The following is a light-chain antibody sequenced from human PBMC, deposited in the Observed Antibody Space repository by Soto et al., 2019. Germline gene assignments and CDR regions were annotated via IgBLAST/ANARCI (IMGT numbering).Light chain of an antibody. CDR1: RSVSSN. Sequence: EIVLTQSPATLSLSPGERATLSCRASRSVSSNLAWYQQRPGQAPRLLIYGASTRATDIPPRFSGSGSGTEFILTISSLQSEDFAVYYCQQYSNWPRTFGQGTKVDI. J-gene: IGKJ1*01. V-gene: IGKV3-15*01. CDR2: GAS. CDR3: QQYSNWPRT.